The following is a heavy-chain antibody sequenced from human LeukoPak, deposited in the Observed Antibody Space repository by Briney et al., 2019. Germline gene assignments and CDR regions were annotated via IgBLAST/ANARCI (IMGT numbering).Heavy chain of an antibody. J-gene: IGHJ2*01. CDR3: ARDLDYAAVAPLDPPAFDL. V-gene: IGHV3-21*01. D-gene: IGHD4-17*01. CDR2: ISSSSSYM. CDR1: GFTFSSYN. Sequence: PGGSLRLSCAASGFTFSSYNMNWVRQAPGKGLEWVSSISSSSSYMYYADSVRGRFTISRDNAKNSLYLQMNSLRAEDTAVYYCARDLDYAAVAPLDPPAFDLWGRGTLVTVSS.